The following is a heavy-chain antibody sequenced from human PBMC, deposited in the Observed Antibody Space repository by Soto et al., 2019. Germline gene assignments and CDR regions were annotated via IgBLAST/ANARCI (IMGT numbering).Heavy chain of an antibody. Sequence: QVQLVESGGGVVQPGRSLRLSCAASGFTFSSYGMHWVRQAPGKGLEWVAVISYDGSNKYYADSVKGRFTISRDNSKNTLYLQMNSLRAEDTAVYYCAKDPLTTVTTLNDWYFDLWGRGTLVTVSS. CDR2: ISYDGSNK. D-gene: IGHD4-17*01. V-gene: IGHV3-30*18. J-gene: IGHJ2*01. CDR3: AKDPLTTVTTLNDWYFDL. CDR1: GFTFSSYG.